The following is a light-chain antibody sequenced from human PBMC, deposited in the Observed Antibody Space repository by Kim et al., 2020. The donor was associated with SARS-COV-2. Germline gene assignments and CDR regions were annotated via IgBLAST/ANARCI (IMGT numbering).Light chain of an antibody. CDR2: DAS. CDR1: QSISSW. V-gene: IGKV1-5*01. J-gene: IGKJ1*01. Sequence: DIQMTQSPSTLSASVGDRVTITCRASQSISSWLAWYQQKPGKAPKVLIHDASSLGSGVPSRFSGSGSGTEFTLTISSLQPDDFATYYCQQYNSYSPWAFGQGTKVDIK. CDR3: QQYNSYSPWA.